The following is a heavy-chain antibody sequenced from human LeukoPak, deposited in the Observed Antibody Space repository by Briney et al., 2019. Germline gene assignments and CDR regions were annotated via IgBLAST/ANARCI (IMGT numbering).Heavy chain of an antibody. Sequence: GASVKVACKASGFTFSGHYMYWVRQRQAPGQGLEWMGWINTQSGVTKYAQDFQGRVTMTRDTSISTAYMELSRLRSDDTAVYYCASGAAAAGPYYYGMDVWGQGTTVTVSS. CDR3: ASGAAAAGPYYYGMDV. D-gene: IGHD6-13*01. CDR1: GFTFSGHY. CDR2: INTQSGVT. V-gene: IGHV1-2*02. J-gene: IGHJ6*02.